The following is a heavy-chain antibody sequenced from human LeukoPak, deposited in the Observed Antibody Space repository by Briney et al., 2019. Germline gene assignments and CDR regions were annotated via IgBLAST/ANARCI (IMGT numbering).Heavy chain of an antibody. CDR3: ARAGITGTHYYYYMDV. V-gene: IGHV1-2*02. Sequence: GASVKVSCKASGYTFTGYYMHWVRQAPGQGLEWMGWINPNSGGTNYAQKFQGRVTMTRDTSISTAYMELSRLRSDDTAVYYCARAGITGTHYYYYMDVWGKGTTVTVSS. J-gene: IGHJ6*03. CDR1: GYTFTGYY. D-gene: IGHD1-20*01. CDR2: INPNSGGT.